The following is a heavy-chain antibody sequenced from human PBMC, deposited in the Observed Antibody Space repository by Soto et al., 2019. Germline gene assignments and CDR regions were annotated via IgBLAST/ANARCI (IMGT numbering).Heavy chain of an antibody. CDR2: INTYNGNT. CDR1: GYTFTRYG. D-gene: IGHD3-16*01. Sequence: QVQLVQSGAEVKNPGASVKVSCKASGYTFTRYGIGWARQAPGQGLEWMGWINTYNGNTNYAQNITGRVTLTTDTSTSTAYMERRSLRSNDTAIYYCAMVDVYVTPSPQDVWGQGTTVIVSS. J-gene: IGHJ6*02. CDR3: AMVDVYVTPSPQDV. V-gene: IGHV1-18*01.